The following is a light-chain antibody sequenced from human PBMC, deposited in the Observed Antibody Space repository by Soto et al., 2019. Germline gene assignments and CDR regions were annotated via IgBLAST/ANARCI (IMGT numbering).Light chain of an antibody. CDR2: RNN. CDR3: AAWDDSLSGVV. Sequence: QPVLTQPPSASGTPGQRVTISCSGSSSNIGSNYVYWYQQLPGTAPELLIYRNNQRPSGVPDRFSGSKSGTSASLAISGLWSEDEADYYCAAWDDSLSGVVFGGGTKVTVL. V-gene: IGLV1-47*03. CDR1: SSNIGSNY. J-gene: IGLJ2*01.